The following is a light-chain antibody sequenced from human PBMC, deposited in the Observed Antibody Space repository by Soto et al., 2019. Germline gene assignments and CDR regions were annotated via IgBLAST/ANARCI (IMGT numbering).Light chain of an antibody. CDR2: GTT. J-gene: IGKJ5*01. CDR3: QQYGSSPPIT. V-gene: IGKV3-20*01. CDR1: QSVSSSY. Sequence: EIVLAQSPGTLSLSPVERAALSVRASQSVSSSYLAWYQQKPGQAPRLLIYGTTSRATGIPDRFSGSGSGTDFTLTISRLEPEDFAVYYCQQYGSSPPITFGQGTRLEIK.